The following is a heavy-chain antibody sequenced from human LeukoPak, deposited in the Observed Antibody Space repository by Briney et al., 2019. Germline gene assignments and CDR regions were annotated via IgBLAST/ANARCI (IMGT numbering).Heavy chain of an antibody. CDR2: INTNTGNP. V-gene: IGHV7-4-1*02. D-gene: IGHD6-19*01. CDR1: GYTFTSYA. J-gene: IGHJ4*02. Sequence: ASVKVSCKASGYTFTSYAMNWVRQAPGQGLEWMGWINTNTGNPTYAQGFTGRFVFSLDTSVSTAYLQISTLKAEDTAVYYCASSIAVAGKNSFDYWGQGTPVTVSS. CDR3: ASSIAVAGKNSFDY.